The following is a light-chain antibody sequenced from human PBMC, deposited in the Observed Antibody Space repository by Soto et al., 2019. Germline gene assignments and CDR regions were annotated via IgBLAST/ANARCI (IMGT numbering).Light chain of an antibody. CDR3: QEYNSYSIN. V-gene: IGKV1-5*01. CDR2: DAS. CDR1: QTISTW. J-gene: IGKJ5*01. Sequence: LSVSVGEVGTITFRASQTISTWMAWYQQKPGKAPKLLVYDASTLQSGVASRFSGSGSGTEFTLTMRSLQPDDFATYYCQEYNSYSINCGQGKRRAIK.